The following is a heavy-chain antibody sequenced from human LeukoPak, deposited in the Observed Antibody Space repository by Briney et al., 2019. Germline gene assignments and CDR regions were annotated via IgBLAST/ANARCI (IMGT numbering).Heavy chain of an antibody. CDR1: GYTFTGDY. J-gene: IGHJ6*03. CDR2: INPNSGGT. Sequence: ASVKVSCKASGYTFTGDYMHWVRQAPGQGLEWMGWINPNSGGTNYAQKFQGRVTMTRDTSISTAYMELSRLRSDDTAVYYCATPSETYYYYYYMDVWGKGTTVTVSS. V-gene: IGHV1-2*02. CDR3: ATPSETYYYYYYMDV.